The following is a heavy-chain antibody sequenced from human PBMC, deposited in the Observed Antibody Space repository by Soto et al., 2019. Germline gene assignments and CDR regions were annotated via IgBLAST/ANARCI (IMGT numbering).Heavy chain of an antibody. J-gene: IGHJ5*02. CDR3: AMSDCSGGSCYYRS. D-gene: IGHD2-15*01. V-gene: IGHV3-74*01. CDR1: GFTFSSYW. CDR2: IYSDGSRI. Sequence: GGSLRLSCAASGFTFSSYWMHWVRQAPGKGLVWVSRIYSDGSRITSADSVKGRFTISRDNAKNTLYLQMNSLRAEDTAVYYCAMSDCSGGSCYYRSWGQGTLVTVSS.